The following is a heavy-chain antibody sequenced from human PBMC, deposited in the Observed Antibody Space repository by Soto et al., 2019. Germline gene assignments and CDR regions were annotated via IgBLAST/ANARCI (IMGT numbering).Heavy chain of an antibody. CDR3: ARDFRGSSSGPYYYYGMDV. D-gene: IGHD6-6*01. V-gene: IGHV1-2*04. CDR1: GYTFTGYY. Sequence: GASVKVSCKASGYTFTGYYMHWVRQAPGQGLEWMGWINPNSGGTNYAQKFQGWVTMTRDTSISTAYMELSRLRSDDTAVYYCARDFRGSSSGPYYYYGMDVWGQGTTVTFSS. CDR2: INPNSGGT. J-gene: IGHJ6*02.